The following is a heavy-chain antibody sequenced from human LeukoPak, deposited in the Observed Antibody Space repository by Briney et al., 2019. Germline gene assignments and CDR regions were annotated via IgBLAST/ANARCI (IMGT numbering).Heavy chain of an antibody. V-gene: IGHV4-4*02. CDR2: IHYSGST. D-gene: IGHD1-26*01. J-gene: IGHJ4*02. CDR3: AREAGSRPPFDY. CDR1: GGAISNTNW. Sequence: SETLSLTCGVSGGAISNTNWWNWVRQPPGKGLEWIGEIHYSGSTHYDPSLKSRVIISLDKSNNHFSLQLNSVTPEDTAVYYCAREAGSRPPFDYWGQGTLVTVSS.